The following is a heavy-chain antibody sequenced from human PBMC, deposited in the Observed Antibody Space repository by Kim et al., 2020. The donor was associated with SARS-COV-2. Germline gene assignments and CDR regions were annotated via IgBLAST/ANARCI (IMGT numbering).Heavy chain of an antibody. J-gene: IGHJ4*02. D-gene: IGHD6-19*01. Sequence: AVPVKSRITINPDTSKNQFSLQLNSVTPEDTAVYHCARGLIAVAGTVFDYWGQGTLVTVSS. V-gene: IGHV6-1*01. CDR3: ARGLIAVAGTVFDY.